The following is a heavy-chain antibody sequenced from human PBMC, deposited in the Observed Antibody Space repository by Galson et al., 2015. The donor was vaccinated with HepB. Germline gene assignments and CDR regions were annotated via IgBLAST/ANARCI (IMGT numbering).Heavy chain of an antibody. CDR3: ARAYGSGSLIGRGDWFDP. V-gene: IGHV4-39*07. CDR1: GGSISGSSSY. Sequence: SETLSLTCTVSGGSISGSSSYWGWVRQPPGKGLEWIGEIYHSGSTNYNPSLKSRVAISVDKSKSQFSLKLSSVTAADTAVYYCARAYGSGSLIGRGDWFDPWGQGTLVTVSS. CDR2: IYHSGST. J-gene: IGHJ5*02. D-gene: IGHD3-10*01.